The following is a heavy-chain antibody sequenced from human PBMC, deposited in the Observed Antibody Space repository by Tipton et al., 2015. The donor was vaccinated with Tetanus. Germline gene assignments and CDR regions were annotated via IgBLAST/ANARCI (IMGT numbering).Heavy chain of an antibody. D-gene: IGHD2-8*01. V-gene: IGHV5-51*01. J-gene: IGHJ4*02. CDR1: GYIFNNYW. Sequence: QLVQSEGEVKKPGESLKISCKGSGYIFNNYWIGWVRQMPGKGLEWMGIIYPGDSDTRYSPSFQGQVTISVDKSISTAYLQWSSLKASDTSMFYCARAHCSDGVCNFDYWGQGALVTVAS. CDR2: IYPGDSDT. CDR3: ARAHCSDGVCNFDY.